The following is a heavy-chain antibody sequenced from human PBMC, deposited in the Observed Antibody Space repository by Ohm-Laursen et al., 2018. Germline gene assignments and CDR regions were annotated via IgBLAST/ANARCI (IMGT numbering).Heavy chain of an antibody. CDR3: ARYNSTWYDY. J-gene: IGHJ4*02. CDR1: GGSISSYY. D-gene: IGHD6-13*01. CDR2: IYYSGST. V-gene: IGHV4-59*08. Sequence: SETLSLTCTVSGGSISSYYWSWVRQPPGKGLEWIGYIYYSGSTNYTPSLKSRVTISVDTSKNHFSLKLSSVTAADTAVYYCARYNSTWYDYWGQGTLVTVSS.